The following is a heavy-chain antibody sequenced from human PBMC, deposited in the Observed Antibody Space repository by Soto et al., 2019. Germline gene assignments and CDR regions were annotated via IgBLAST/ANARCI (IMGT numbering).Heavy chain of an antibody. V-gene: IGHV1-69*06. J-gene: IGHJ3*02. CDR1: GGTFSSYA. D-gene: IGHD6-13*01. CDR2: IIPIFGTA. CDR3: ARVAAAGTTAFDI. Sequence: SVKVSCKASGGTFSSYAISWVRQAPGQGLEWMGGIIPIFGTANYAQKFLGRVTITADKSASTAYMELSSLRSEDTAVYYCARVAAAGTTAFDIWGQGTMVTVSS.